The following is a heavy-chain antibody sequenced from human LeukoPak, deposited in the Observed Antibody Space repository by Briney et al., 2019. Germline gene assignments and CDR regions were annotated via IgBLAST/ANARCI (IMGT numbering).Heavy chain of an antibody. Sequence: GGSLRLSCVDSGFSFSSYEMNWVRQAPGKGLEWVSYISSSGSTIYYADSVKGRFTISRDNAKNSLYLQMNSLRAEDTAVYYCATRGVGDYYYYMDVWGKGTTVTISS. CDR3: ATRGVGDYYYYMDV. CDR2: ISSSGSTI. CDR1: GFSFSSYE. V-gene: IGHV3-48*03. D-gene: IGHD2-15*01. J-gene: IGHJ6*03.